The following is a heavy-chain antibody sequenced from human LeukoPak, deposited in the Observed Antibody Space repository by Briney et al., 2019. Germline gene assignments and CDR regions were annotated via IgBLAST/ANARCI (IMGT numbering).Heavy chain of an antibody. V-gene: IGHV4-59*08. CDR1: GGSISSYY. J-gene: IGHJ4*02. CDR3: ARGYCSGSSCYPYYFDY. CDR2: IYYSGST. Sequence: SETLSLTCTVSGGSISSYYWSWIRQPPGKGLEWLGHIYYSGSTNYNPSLKSRVTISVDTSKNQFSLKLSSVTAADTAVYYCARGYCSGSSCYPYYFDYWGQGTLVTVSS. D-gene: IGHD2-15*01.